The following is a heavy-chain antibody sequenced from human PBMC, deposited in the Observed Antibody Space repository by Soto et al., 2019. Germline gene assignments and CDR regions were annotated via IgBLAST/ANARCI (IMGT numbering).Heavy chain of an antibody. D-gene: IGHD3-22*01. V-gene: IGHV3-30-3*01. CDR3: ARAYYYDSSGYYSLYY. CDR1: GFTFSSYA. Sequence: PGGSLRLSCAASGFTFSSYAMHWVRQAPGKGLEWVAVISYDGSNKYYADSVKGRFTISRDNSKNTLYLQMNSLRAEDTAVYYCARAYYYDSSGYYSLYYWGQRTLVTVSS. J-gene: IGHJ4*02. CDR2: ISYDGSNK.